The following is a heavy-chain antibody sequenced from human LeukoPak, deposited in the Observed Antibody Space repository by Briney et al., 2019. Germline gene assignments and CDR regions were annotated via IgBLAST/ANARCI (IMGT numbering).Heavy chain of an antibody. CDR3: ARGKTYYYDSSGYQNCDY. Sequence: AASVKVSCKASGCTFSSYAISWVRQAPAQGLEWMGGIIPIFGTANYAQKFQGRVTITVDESTSTAYMELSNLRTEDTAVYYCARGKTYYYDSSGYQNCDYWGQGTLVTVSS. CDR1: GCTFSSYA. V-gene: IGHV1-69*13. CDR2: IIPIFGTA. D-gene: IGHD3-22*01. J-gene: IGHJ4*02.